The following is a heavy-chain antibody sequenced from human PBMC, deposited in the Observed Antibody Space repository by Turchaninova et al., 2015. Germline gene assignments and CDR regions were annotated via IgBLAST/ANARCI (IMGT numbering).Heavy chain of an antibody. J-gene: IGHJ4*02. V-gene: IGHV4-31*03. CDR3: ARKPGYSYGGSFDY. Sequence: QVQLPESGPGLVKPSRNLSLTGTVPGGSTSSCGYYWRRIPQHPGKGLQWIGYIYYSGSTYYNPSLKSRVTISVDTSKNQFSLKLSSVTAADTAVYYCARKPGYSYGGSFDYWGQGTLVTVSS. D-gene: IGHD5-18*01. CDR2: IYYSGST. CDR1: GGSTSSCGYY.